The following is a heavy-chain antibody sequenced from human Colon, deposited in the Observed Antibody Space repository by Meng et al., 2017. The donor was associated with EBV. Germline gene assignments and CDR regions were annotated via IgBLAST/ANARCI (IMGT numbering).Heavy chain of an antibody. D-gene: IGHD2-21*02. CDR2: IYHSGST. Sequence: QGQWQDAGPGSRKPSGTLSLPCAVPGGSLSSRNWWSWVRQPPGKGLEWIGEIYHSGSTNYNPSLKSRVTISVDESKNQFSLRLSSVTAADTAVYYCARVGAYCGGDCYHPRWGQGTLVTVSS. CDR3: ARVGAYCGGDCYHPR. CDR1: GGSLSSRNW. J-gene: IGHJ4*02. V-gene: IGHV4-4*02.